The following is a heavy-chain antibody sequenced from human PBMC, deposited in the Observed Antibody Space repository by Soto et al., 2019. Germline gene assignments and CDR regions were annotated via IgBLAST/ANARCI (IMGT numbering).Heavy chain of an antibody. V-gene: IGHV2-5*02. CDR2: IYWDDDK. J-gene: IGHJ4*02. CDR3: AHRAVAGTFGY. D-gene: IGHD6-19*01. Sequence: QITLKESGPTLVKPTQTLTLTCTFSVFSLSTSGVGVCWIRQPPGKALEWLALIYWDDDKRYSPSLKSRLTFTKDTSKNQVVLTMTNMDPVDTATYYCAHRAVAGTFGYWGQGTLVTVSS. CDR1: VFSLSTSGVG.